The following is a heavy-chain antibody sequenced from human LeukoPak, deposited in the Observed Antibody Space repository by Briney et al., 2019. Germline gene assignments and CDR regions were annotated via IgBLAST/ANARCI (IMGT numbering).Heavy chain of an antibody. CDR1: GFTFSDYY. Sequence: PGGSLRLSCAASGFTFSDYYMSWIRQAPGKGLEWVSYISSSSSYTNYADSVKGRFTISRDNAKNSLYLQMNSLRAEDTAVYYCATGIYYYYGMGVWGKGTTVTVSS. V-gene: IGHV3-11*06. CDR2: ISSSSSYT. CDR3: ATGIYYYYGMGV. D-gene: IGHD1-1*01. J-gene: IGHJ6*04.